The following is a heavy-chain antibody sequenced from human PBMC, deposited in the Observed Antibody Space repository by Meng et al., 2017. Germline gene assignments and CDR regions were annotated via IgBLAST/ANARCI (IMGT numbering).Heavy chain of an antibody. Sequence: ASVKVSCKASGYTFTSYGISWVRQAPGQGLEWMGWINPNSGGTNYAQKFQGRVTMTRDTSISTAYMELSRLRSDGTAVYYCARDRQYSGSYHDLVNWGQGTLVTVSS. CDR2: INPNSGGT. CDR3: ARDRQYSGSYHDLVN. CDR1: GYTFTSYG. D-gene: IGHD1-26*01. J-gene: IGHJ4*02. V-gene: IGHV1-2*02.